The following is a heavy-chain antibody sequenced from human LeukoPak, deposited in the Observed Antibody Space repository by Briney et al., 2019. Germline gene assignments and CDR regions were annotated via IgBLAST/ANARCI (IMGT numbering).Heavy chain of an antibody. CDR1: GYTFTDYY. CDR3: ARDRPNNWFDP. J-gene: IGHJ5*02. Sequence: GASVKVSCKASGYTFTDYYLHWVRQAPGQGLEWMGFINPNSGATTYAQKFRGGVSVTRDTSISTAYMELSSLRSDDTAVYYCARDRPNNWFDPWGQGTLVTVSS. V-gene: IGHV1-2*02. CDR2: INPNSGAT.